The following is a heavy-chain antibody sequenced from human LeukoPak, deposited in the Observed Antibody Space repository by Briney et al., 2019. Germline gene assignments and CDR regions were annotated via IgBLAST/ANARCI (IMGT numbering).Heavy chain of an antibody. Sequence: SAKVSCKASGGTFTSYAISWVRQAPGQGLEWMGRIIPILGIANYAQKFQGRGTITADKAKSTAYMELSSLRSEDTAVYYWARFIPAMGAFDIWGKGTMVTVSS. J-gene: IGHJ3*02. D-gene: IGHD2-21*01. V-gene: IGHV1-69*04. CDR2: IIPILGIA. CDR3: ARFIPAMGAFDI. CDR1: GGTFTSYA.